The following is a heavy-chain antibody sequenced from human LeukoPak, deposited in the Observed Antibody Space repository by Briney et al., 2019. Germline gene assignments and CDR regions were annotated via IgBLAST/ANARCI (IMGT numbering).Heavy chain of an antibody. CDR2: IYYSGST. V-gene: IGHV4-59*08. CDR3: ARLSGDYGDYDY. CDR1: GGSISSYY. D-gene: IGHD4-17*01. Sequence: SETLSLTCTVSGGSISSYYWSWIRQPPGKGLEWIGYIYYSGSTNYNPSLKSRVTISVDTSKNQFSLKLSSVTAADTAVYYCARLSGDYGDYDYWGQGTLVTLSS. J-gene: IGHJ4*02.